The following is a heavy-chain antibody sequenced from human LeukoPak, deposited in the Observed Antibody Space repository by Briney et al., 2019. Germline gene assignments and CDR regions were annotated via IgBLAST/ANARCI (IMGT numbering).Heavy chain of an antibody. J-gene: IGHJ4*02. V-gene: IGHV3-23*01. D-gene: IGHD2-2*01. CDR1: GFTFSSCA. CDR3: AKLYCSSTSCYREVGYYFDY. Sequence: PGGSLRLSCAASGFTFSSCAMSWVRQAPGKGLEWVSAISGSGGSTYYADSVKGRFTISRDNSKNTLYLQMNSLRAEDTAVCYCAKLYCSSTSCYREVGYYFDYWGQGTLVTVSS. CDR2: ISGSGGST.